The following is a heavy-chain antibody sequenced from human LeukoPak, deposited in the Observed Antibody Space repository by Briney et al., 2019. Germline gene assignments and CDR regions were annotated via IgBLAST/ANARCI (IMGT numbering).Heavy chain of an antibody. CDR2: IYSGGST. V-gene: IGHV3-66*01. CDR1: GFTVSSNY. CDR3: AKSQDGYNAPDAFDI. D-gene: IGHD5-24*01. J-gene: IGHJ3*02. Sequence: GGSLRLSCAASGFTVSSNYMSWVRQAPGKGLEWVSVIYSGGSTYYADSVKGRFTISRDNSKNTLYLQMNSLRAEDTAVYYCAKSQDGYNAPDAFDIWGQGTMVTVSS.